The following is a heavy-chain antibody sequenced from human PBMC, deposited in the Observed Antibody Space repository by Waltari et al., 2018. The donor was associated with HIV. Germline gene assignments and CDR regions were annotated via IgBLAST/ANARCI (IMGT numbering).Heavy chain of an antibody. V-gene: IGHV3-49*05. CDR2: IRSKGYGGTT. J-gene: IGHJ4*02. D-gene: IGHD1-26*01. Sequence: EVQLVESGGGLVKPGRSLRLSCTASGFTLGAYAMSWFRRAPGKGVEWVGFIRSKGYGGTTEYAASVKGRFTISRDDSKSIAYLQKNSLKTEDTAGYYCSRGGSGSYRLIWGQGTLVTVSS. CDR3: SRGGSGSYRLI. CDR1: GFTLGAYA.